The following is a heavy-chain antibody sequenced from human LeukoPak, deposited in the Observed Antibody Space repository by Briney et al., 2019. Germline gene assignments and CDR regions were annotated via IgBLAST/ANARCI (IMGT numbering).Heavy chain of an antibody. CDR3: AKDTVRYSSGWASYFDY. J-gene: IGHJ4*02. V-gene: IGHV3-30*18. CDR1: GFTFSRYG. D-gene: IGHD6-19*01. Sequence: GSLRLSCAASGFTFSRYGMHWVRQAPGKGLEWVAVISYDGSNKYYADSVKGRFTISRDNSKNTLYLQMNSLRVEDTAVYYCAKDTVRYSSGWASYFDYWGQGTLVTVSS. CDR2: ISYDGSNK.